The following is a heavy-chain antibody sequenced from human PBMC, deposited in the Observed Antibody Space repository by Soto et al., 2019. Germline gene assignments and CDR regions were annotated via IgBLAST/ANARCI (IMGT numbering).Heavy chain of an antibody. Sequence: GGSLRLSCAASGFTFSSYAMHWVRPAPGKGLEWVAVISYDGSNKYYADSVKGRFTISRDNSKNTLYLQMNSLRAEDTSVYYCARSDYQLLNWFDPWGQGTLVTVSS. CDR3: ARSDYQLLNWFDP. V-gene: IGHV3-30-3*01. CDR1: GFTFSSYA. D-gene: IGHD2-2*01. J-gene: IGHJ5*02. CDR2: ISYDGSNK.